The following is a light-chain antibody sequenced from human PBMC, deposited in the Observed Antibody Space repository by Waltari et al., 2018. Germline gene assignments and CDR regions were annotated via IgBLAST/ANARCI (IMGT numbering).Light chain of an antibody. CDR1: FKY. CDR2: AVF. V-gene: IGLV2-8*01. Sequence: QSALPQPPSASGSEGQSVTISCTGAFKYVPLYQKHPGKAPNLLIYAVFKRPSGVTDRFSGSQSGDTATLTVSWVQSEDEAVYYCSSYAATNNLRNVFGTGTRLTVL. CDR3: SSYAATNNLRNV. J-gene: IGLJ1*01.